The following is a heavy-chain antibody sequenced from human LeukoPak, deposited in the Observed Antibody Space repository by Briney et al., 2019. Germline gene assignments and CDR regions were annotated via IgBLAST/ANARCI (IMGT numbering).Heavy chain of an antibody. J-gene: IGHJ4*02. CDR2: ISFHGTDS. V-gene: IGHV3-30*04. Sequence: PGTSLRLSCAASGFTFISYAIHWVRQAPGKGLEWVAVISFHGTDSFYADSVKGRFTISRDNAKNSLYLQMNSLRAEDTAVYYCASDDYVWGSYRNFDYWGQGTLVTVSS. D-gene: IGHD3-16*02. CDR1: GFTFISYA. CDR3: ASDDYVWGSYRNFDY.